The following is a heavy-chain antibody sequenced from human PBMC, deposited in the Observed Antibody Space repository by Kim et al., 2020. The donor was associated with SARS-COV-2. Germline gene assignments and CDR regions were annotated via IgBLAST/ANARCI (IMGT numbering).Heavy chain of an antibody. D-gene: IGHD6-19*01. CDR1: GGSISSSSYY. CDR3: ARANAMGSGGWFQPYYYGMDV. CDR2: IYYSGST. V-gene: IGHV4-39*01. Sequence: SETLSLTCTVSGGSISSSSYYWGWIRQPPGKGLEWIGSIYYSGSTYYNPSLKSRVTISVDTSKNQFSLKLSSVTAADTAVYYCARANAMGSGGWFQPYYYGMDVWGQGTTVTVSS. J-gene: IGHJ6*02.